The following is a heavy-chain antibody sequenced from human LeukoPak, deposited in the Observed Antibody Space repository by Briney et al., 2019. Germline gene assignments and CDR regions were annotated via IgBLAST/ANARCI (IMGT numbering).Heavy chain of an antibody. D-gene: IGHD4-11*01. J-gene: IGHJ6*03. V-gene: IGHV3-23*01. CDR1: GFTFSSYA. CDR2: ISGSGGST. Sequence: GGSLRLSCAASGFTFSSYAMSWVRQAPGKGLEWVSAISGSGGSTYYADSVKGRFTISRDNSKNTLYLQMNSLRAEDTAVYYFAKDHYSNYATPYYMDVWGKGTTVTVSS. CDR3: AKDHYSNYATPYYMDV.